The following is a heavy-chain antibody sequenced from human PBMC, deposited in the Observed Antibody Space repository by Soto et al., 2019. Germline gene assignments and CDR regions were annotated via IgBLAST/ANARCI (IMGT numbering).Heavy chain of an antibody. D-gene: IGHD5-18*01. CDR1: VGSFSVYY. V-gene: IGHV4-34*01. J-gene: IGHJ3*02. Sequence: SETLSLTSAVYVGSFSVYYWSWIRQPPGKGLEWIGEINHSGSTNYNPSLKSRVTISVDTSKNQFSLKLSSVTAADTAVYYCARELWGGYSYGYSSDAFDIWGQGTMVTVSS. CDR2: INHSGST. CDR3: ARELWGGYSYGYSSDAFDI.